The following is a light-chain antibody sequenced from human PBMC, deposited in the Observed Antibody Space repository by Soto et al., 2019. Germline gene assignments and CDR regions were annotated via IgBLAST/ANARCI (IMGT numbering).Light chain of an antibody. CDR1: SSDVGAYNF. CDR3: SSFTRSGTYV. V-gene: IGLV2-14*01. Sequence: QSVLTQPASVSGSPGQSITISCTGTSSDVGAYNFVSWYQQYPGKAPKVMIYEVNNRPSGVSNRFSGSKSGNTASLTISGLQAEDEADYYCSSFTRSGTYVFGSGTKVTVL. J-gene: IGLJ1*01. CDR2: EVN.